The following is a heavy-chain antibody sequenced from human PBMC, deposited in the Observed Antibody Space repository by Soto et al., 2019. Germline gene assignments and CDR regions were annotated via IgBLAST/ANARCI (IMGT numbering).Heavy chain of an antibody. J-gene: IGHJ4*02. V-gene: IGHV3-30-3*01. CDR2: ISYDGSNK. CDR3: ARDYPKVVYAMPVFSDY. D-gene: IGHD2-8*02. Sequence: PGGSLRLSCAASGFTFSSYAMHWVRQAPGKGLEWVAVISYDGSNKYYADSVKGRFTISRDNSKNTLYLQMNSLRAEDTAVYYCARDYPKVVYAMPVFSDYWGQGTLVTVSS. CDR1: GFTFSSYA.